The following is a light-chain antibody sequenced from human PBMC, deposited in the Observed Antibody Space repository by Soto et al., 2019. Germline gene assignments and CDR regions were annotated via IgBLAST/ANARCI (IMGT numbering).Light chain of an antibody. V-gene: IGKV3-20*01. CDR3: QQYGSSQWT. CDR1: QSVSSSY. Sequence: EIVLTQSPGTLSLSPGERATLSCRASQSVSSSYLAWYQQKPGQAPRLLIYGISKRATDIPDRFSGSGSGTDFTLTISRLEPEDFAVYYCQQYGSSQWTFGQGTKVDI. J-gene: IGKJ1*01. CDR2: GIS.